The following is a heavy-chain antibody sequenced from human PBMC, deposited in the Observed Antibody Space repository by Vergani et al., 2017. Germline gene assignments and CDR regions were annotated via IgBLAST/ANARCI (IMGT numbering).Heavy chain of an antibody. CDR2: IIPIFGTA. Sequence: QVQLVQSGAEVKKPGASVKVSCKVSGYTLTELSMHWVRQAPGQGLEWMGGIIPIFGTANYAQKFQGRVTITADESTSTTYMEMSSLRSEDTAVYYCARGRSVHLGDQWGQGTLVTVSS. CDR3: ARGRSVHLGDQ. V-gene: IGHV1-69*13. CDR1: GYTLTELS. J-gene: IGHJ4*02.